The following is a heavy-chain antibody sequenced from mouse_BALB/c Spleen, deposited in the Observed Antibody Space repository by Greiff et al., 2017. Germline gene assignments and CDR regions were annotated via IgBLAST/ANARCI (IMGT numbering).Heavy chain of an antibody. J-gene: IGHJ1*01. CDR3: ARPSITTVVADWYFDV. Sequence: EVKLVASGGDLVKPGGSLKLSCAASGFTFSSYGMSWVRQTPDKRLEWVATISSGGSYTYYPDSVKGRFTISRDNAKNTLYLQMSSLKSEDTAMYYCARPSITTVVADWYFDVWGAGTTVTVSS. CDR2: ISSGGSYT. CDR1: GFTFSSYG. V-gene: IGHV5-6*01. D-gene: IGHD1-1*01.